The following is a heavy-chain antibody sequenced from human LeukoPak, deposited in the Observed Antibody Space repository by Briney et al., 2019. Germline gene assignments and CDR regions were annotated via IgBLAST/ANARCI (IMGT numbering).Heavy chain of an antibody. CDR1: GFTFSSYA. CDR3: ARIGYSSSSNDY. CDR2: ISSNGGST. Sequence: SGGSLRLSCAASGFTFSSYAMHWVRRAPGKGLEYVSAISSNGGSTYYANSVKGRFTISRDNSKNTLYLQMGSLRAGDMAVYYCARIGYSSSSNDYWGQGTLVIVSS. D-gene: IGHD6-6*01. J-gene: IGHJ4*02. V-gene: IGHV3-64*01.